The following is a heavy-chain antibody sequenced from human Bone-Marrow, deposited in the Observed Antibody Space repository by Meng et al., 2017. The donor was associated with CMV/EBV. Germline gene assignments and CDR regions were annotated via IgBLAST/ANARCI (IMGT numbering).Heavy chain of an antibody. V-gene: IGHV3-30*02. J-gene: IGHJ4*02. CDR3: ARAHKYSSSLPVDY. Sequence: GESLKISCAASGFTFSSYGMHWVRQAPGKGLEWVAFIRYDGSNKYYADSVKGRFTISRDNSKNTLYLQMNSLRAEDTAVYYCARAHKYSSSLPVDYWGQGTLVTVSS. CDR2: IRYDGSNK. D-gene: IGHD6-19*01. CDR1: GFTFSSYG.